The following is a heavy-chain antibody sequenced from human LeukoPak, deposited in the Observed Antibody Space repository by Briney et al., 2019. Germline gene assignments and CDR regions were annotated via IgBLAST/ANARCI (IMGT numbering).Heavy chain of an antibody. CDR2: ISPNSGGT. CDR1: GYXFTDYY. J-gene: IGHJ4*02. V-gene: IGHV1-2*02. Sequence: GASVKVSCKASGYXFTDYYIHWVRQAPGQGLEWMGWISPNSGGTYYAQNFQDRVTMTRDTSITTAYMELSRLRSDDTAVYYCARRAPDFYGYDYWGQGTLVTVSS. D-gene: IGHD3-3*01. CDR3: ARRAPDFYGYDY.